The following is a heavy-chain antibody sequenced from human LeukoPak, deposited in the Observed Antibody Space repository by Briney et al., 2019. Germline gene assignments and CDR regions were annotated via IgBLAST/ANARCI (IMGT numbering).Heavy chain of an antibody. V-gene: IGHV3-30*04. J-gene: IGHJ4*02. CDR3: ARVLYGDSLSTFDY. CDR1: GFTFSSYA. Sequence: GGSLRPSCAASGFTFSSYAMHWVRQAPGKGLEWVAVISYGGSNKYYADSVKGRFTISRDNSKNTLYLQMNSLRAEDTAVYYCARVLYGDSLSTFDYWGQGTLVTVSS. CDR2: ISYGGSNK. D-gene: IGHD4-17*01.